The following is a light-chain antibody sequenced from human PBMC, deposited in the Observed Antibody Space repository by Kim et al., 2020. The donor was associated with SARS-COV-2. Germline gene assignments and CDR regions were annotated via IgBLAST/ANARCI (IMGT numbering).Light chain of an antibody. Sequence: ASVGDRVIITCRASQSISSYLNWYQQKPGKAPKLLIYSASSLQSGVPSRFSGSGSGTDFTLTVSSLQPEDFATYYCQQSYSTLLYTFGQGTKLEI. CDR2: SAS. CDR1: QSISSY. J-gene: IGKJ2*01. CDR3: QQSYSTLLYT. V-gene: IGKV1-39*01.